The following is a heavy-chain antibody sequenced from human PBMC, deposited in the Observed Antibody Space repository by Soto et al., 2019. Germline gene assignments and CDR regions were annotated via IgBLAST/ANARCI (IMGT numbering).Heavy chain of an antibody. CDR2: ISYDGSNK. J-gene: IGHJ6*02. D-gene: IGHD5-18*01. CDR3: AKDAAWIQLWFLMDV. CDR1: GFTFSSYG. Sequence: GGSLRLSCAASGFTFSSYGMHWVRQAPGKGLEWVAVISYDGSNKYYADSVKGRFTISRDNSKNTLYLQMNSLRAEDTAVYYCAKDAAWIQLWFLMDVWGQGTTVTVSS. V-gene: IGHV3-30*18.